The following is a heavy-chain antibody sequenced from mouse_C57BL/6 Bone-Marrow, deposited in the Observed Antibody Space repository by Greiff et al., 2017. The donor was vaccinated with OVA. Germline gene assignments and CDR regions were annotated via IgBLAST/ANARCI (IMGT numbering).Heavy chain of an antibody. CDR3: ARGDYYGSSPWFAY. CDR2: IYPRDGST. J-gene: IGHJ3*01. CDR1: GYTFTSYD. D-gene: IGHD1-1*01. V-gene: IGHV1-85*01. Sequence: LQESGPELVKPGASVKLSCKASGYTFTSYDINWVKQRPGQGLEWIGWIYPRDGSTKYNEKFKGKATLTVDTSSSTAYMELHSLTSEDSAVYFCARGDYYGSSPWFAYWGQGTLVTVSA.